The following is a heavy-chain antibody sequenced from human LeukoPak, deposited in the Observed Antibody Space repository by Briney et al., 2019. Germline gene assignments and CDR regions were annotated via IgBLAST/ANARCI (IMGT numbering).Heavy chain of an antibody. CDR1: GGSISSYY. D-gene: IGHD2-2*03. Sequence: PSETLSLTCTVSGGSISSYYWSWIRQPPGKGLEWIGYIYYSGSTNYNPSLKSRVTISVDTSKNQFSLKLSSVTATDTAVYYCATYTLGYCSSTSCHSPFDYWGQGTLVTVSS. CDR3: ATYTLGYCSSTSCHSPFDY. V-gene: IGHV4-59*01. CDR2: IYYSGST. J-gene: IGHJ4*02.